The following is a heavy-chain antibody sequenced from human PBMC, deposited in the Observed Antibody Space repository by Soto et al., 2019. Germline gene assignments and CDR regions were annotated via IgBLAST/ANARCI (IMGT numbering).Heavy chain of an antibody. CDR1: GYTFTSYD. J-gene: IGHJ5*02. V-gene: IGHV1-8*01. D-gene: IGHD3-10*01. CDR3: ARGTYDSGSYYDVGFDP. CDR2: MNPNSGNT. Sequence: ASVKVSCKASGYTFTSYDINWVRQATGQGLEWMGWMNPNSGNTGYAQKFQGRVTMTRKTSITTAYMELGSLRSEDTAVYYWARGTYDSGSYYDVGFDPWGQGTLVTVSS.